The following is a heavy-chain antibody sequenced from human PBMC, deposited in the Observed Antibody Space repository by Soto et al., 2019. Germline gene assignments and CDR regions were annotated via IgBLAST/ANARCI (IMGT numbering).Heavy chain of an antibody. CDR1: GFTVSSNY. D-gene: IGHD1-26*01. CDR2: IYSGGST. J-gene: IGHJ6*02. Sequence: EVQLLESGGGLIQPGGSLRLSCAASGFTVSSNYMSWVRQAPGKGLEWVSVIYSGGSTYYADSVKGRFTISRDNSKNTLYLQMNSLRAEDTAVYYCARDRIVGATPPYYYYGMDVWGQGTTVTVSS. V-gene: IGHV3-53*01. CDR3: ARDRIVGATPPYYYYGMDV.